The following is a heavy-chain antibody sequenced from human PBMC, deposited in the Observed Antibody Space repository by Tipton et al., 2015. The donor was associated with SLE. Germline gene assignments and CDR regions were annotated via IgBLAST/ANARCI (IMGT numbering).Heavy chain of an antibody. Sequence: TLSLTCAVSGYSISSGYYWSWIRQPPGKGLEWIGYIYYSGSTNYNPSLKSRVTISVDTSKNQFSLKLSSVTAADTAVYYCARDPSGSLGAFDIWGQGTLVTVSS. CDR2: IYYSGST. D-gene: IGHD1-26*01. CDR3: ARDPSGSLGAFDI. J-gene: IGHJ3*02. CDR1: GYSISSGYY. V-gene: IGHV4-61*01.